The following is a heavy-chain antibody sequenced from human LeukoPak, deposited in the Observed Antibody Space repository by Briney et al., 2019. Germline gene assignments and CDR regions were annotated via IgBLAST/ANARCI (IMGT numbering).Heavy chain of an antibody. CDR3: ARGPGYKLDY. CDR2: VCYSGST. D-gene: IGHD5-24*01. V-gene: IGHV4-39*07. Sequence: SETLSLTCTVSGGSVSTSSYCWGWIRQPPGKGLEWIGSVCYSGSTYYSPSLKSRVTISVDTSKNQFSLKLSSVTAADTAVYYCARGPGYKLDYWGQGTLVTVSS. J-gene: IGHJ4*02. CDR1: GGSVSTSSYC.